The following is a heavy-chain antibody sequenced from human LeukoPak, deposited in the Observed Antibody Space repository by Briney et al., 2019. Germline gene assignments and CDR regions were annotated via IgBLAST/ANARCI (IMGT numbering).Heavy chain of an antibody. CDR3: ARAPPLAGPLDY. V-gene: IGHV1-18*01. CDR2: ISAYNGNT. J-gene: IGHJ4*02. CDR1: GYTFTSYG. Sequence: WASVKVSCKASGYTFTSYGISWVRQAPGQGLEWMGWISAYNGNTNYAQKLQGRVTITTDESTSTAYMELSSLRSEDTAVYYCARAPPLAGPLDYWGQGTLVTVSS.